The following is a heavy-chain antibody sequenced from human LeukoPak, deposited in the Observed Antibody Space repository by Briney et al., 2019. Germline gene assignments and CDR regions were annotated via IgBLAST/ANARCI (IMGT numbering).Heavy chain of an antibody. CDR3: ARDLLDGIEYSSSWWFDP. D-gene: IGHD6-6*01. V-gene: IGHV4-61*02. Sequence: SQTLSLTCTVSGGSISSGSYYWSWIRQPAGKGLEWIGRIYTSGSTNYNPSLKSRVTISVDTSKNQFSLKLSSVTAADTAVYYCARDLLDGIEYSSSWWFDPWGQGTLVTVSS. J-gene: IGHJ5*02. CDR1: GGSISSGSYY. CDR2: IYTSGST.